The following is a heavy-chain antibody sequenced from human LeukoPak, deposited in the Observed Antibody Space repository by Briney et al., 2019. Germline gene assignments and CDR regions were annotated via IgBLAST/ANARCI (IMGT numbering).Heavy chain of an antibody. CDR1: GFTFSSYA. J-gene: IGHJ4*02. V-gene: IGHV3-30*04. Sequence: PGGSLRLSCAASGFTFSSYAMHWVRQAPGKGLEWVAVISYDGSNKYYADSVKGRFTISRDNSKNTLYPQMNSLRAEDTAVYYCAREIEPNCSGGSCYSFDYWGQGTLVTVSS. CDR3: AREIEPNCSGGSCYSFDY. D-gene: IGHD2-15*01. CDR2: ISYDGSNK.